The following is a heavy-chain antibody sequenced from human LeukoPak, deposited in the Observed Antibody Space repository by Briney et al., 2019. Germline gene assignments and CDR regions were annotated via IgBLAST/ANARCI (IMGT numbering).Heavy chain of an antibody. D-gene: IGHD3-10*01. Sequence: GGSLRLSCAAPGFTFRNYVIHWVRQAPGKGLEWVAVTSSDLNVKLYADSVKGRFTISRDNSRSTLYLQMNSLRPEDTAIYYCAREGYYGSGSPPSLYFDYWGQGTLVTVSS. CDR3: AREGYYGSGSPPSLYFDY. V-gene: IGHV3-30-3*01. J-gene: IGHJ4*02. CDR2: TSSDLNVK. CDR1: GFTFRNYV.